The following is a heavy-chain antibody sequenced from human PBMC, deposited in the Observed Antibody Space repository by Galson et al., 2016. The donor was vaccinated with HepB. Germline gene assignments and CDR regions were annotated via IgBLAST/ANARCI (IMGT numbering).Heavy chain of an antibody. CDR2: ISGSAETT. V-gene: IGHV3-23*01. CDR3: VKEAPGSWSGFPDYYFDL. D-gene: IGHD3-3*01. CDR1: DFTFTMYA. J-gene: IGHJ4*02. Sequence: SLRLSCAISDFTFTMYAMAWVRQAPARGLEWVSGISGSAETTYYADPVKGRFTISRDNSRDTLYLQMDSLSADDTAVYLCVKEAPGSWSGFPDYYFDLWSQGTLFTVSS.